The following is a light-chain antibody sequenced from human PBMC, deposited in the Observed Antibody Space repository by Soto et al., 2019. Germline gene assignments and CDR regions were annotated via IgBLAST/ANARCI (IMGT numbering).Light chain of an antibody. V-gene: IGKV1-17*01. Sequence: DIQMTQSPSSLSASVGDRVSITCRASQSISSFLNWYQQKPGKAPKRLIYAASTLQSGVPSRFSGSGSGTEFTLTISSLQPDDFATYYCLQHNEFWWTFGQGTKVDIK. CDR3: LQHNEFWWT. J-gene: IGKJ1*01. CDR2: AAS. CDR1: QSISSF.